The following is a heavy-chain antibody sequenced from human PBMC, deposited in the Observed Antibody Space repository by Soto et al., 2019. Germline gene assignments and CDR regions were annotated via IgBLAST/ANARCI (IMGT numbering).Heavy chain of an antibody. D-gene: IGHD3-3*01. Sequence: PSETLSLTCAVHGESFSGYYSNSIRQPPGKGLEWIGEINHSGSTNYNPSLKSRVTISVDTSKNQFSLKLSSVTAADTVVYYCARGDYDFWSGYIDYWGQGTLVTVSS. J-gene: IGHJ4*02. V-gene: IGHV4-34*01. CDR2: INHSGST. CDR3: ARGDYDFWSGYIDY. CDR1: GESFSGYY.